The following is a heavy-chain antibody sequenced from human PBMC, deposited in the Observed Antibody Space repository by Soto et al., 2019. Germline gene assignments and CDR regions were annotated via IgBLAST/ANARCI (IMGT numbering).Heavy chain of an antibody. J-gene: IGHJ5*02. D-gene: IGHD3-22*01. CDR3: AISQDSSGYWNNYFAP. CDR2: IIPIFGTA. CDR1: GGTFSTYT. V-gene: IGHV1-69*01. Sequence: QVQLVQSGAEVKKPGSSVKVSCKASGGTFSTYTITWVRQAPGQGLEWMGGIIPIFGTANYPQKFQGRITSTADESTSTAYMELSSLRSEDTAVSYCAISQDSSGYWNNYFAPWGQATPVSVSS.